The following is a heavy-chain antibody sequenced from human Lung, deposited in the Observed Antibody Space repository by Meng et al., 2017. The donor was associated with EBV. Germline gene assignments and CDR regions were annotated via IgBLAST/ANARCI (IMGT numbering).Heavy chain of an antibody. V-gene: IGHV1-3*01. J-gene: IGHJ4*02. CDR2: INAGNGNT. CDR1: GYSFTTYA. D-gene: IGHD2-2*01. Sequence: VRLVQSCSELKKPGASVRVSCKASGYSFTTYAMHWVRQAPGQRLEWMGWINAGNGNTKYSEKFQSRVTITRDTAASTAYMELSSLRSEDTAVYYCARTGCSSSSCYDYWGQGTLVTVSS. CDR3: ARTGCSSSSCYDY.